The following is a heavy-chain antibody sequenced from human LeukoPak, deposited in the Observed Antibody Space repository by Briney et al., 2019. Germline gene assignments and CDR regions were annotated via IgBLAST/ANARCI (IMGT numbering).Heavy chain of an antibody. J-gene: IGHJ5*02. CDR1: GGSFSGYY. CDR3: AREGITMVRGVIPNWFDP. V-gene: IGHV4-34*01. D-gene: IGHD3-10*01. Sequence: SETLSLTCAVYGGSFSGYYWSWIRQPPGKGLEWIGEINHSGSTNYNPSLKSRVTISVDTSKNQFSLKLSSVTAADTAVYYCAREGITMVRGVIPNWFDPWGQGTLVTVSS. CDR2: INHSGST.